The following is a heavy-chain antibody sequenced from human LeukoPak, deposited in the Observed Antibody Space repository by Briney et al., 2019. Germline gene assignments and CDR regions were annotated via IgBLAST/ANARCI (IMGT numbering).Heavy chain of an antibody. V-gene: IGHV3-48*02. CDR3: ARVYSSSWYGGYYYYMDV. J-gene: IGHJ6*03. CDR2: ISSSSSTI. CDR1: GFTFSSYS. Sequence: GGSLRLSCAASGFTFSSYSMNWVRQAPGKGLEWVSYISSSSSTIYYADSVKGRFTISRDNAKNSLYLQMNSLRDEDTAVYYCARVYSSSWYGGYYYYMDVWGKGTTVTVSS. D-gene: IGHD6-13*01.